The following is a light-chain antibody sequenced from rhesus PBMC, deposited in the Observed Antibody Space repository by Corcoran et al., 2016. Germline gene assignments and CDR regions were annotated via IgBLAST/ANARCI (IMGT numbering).Light chain of an antibody. CDR1: QGIRSY. J-gene: IGKJ3*01. CDR2: DTS. CDR3: LQHNSYPFS. Sequence: DIQMTQSPSYLSASVGDTVTITCRASQGIRSYLNWFQQTPGKAHKLLTYDTSRLESWVPSRFSGSGSGTDFTLTISSLQPEDFAAYYCLQHNSYPFSFGPGTKLDIK. V-gene: IGKV1-28*03.